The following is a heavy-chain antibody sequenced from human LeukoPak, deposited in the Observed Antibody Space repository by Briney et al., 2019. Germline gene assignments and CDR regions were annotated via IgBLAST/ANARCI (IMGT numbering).Heavy chain of an antibody. CDR2: IWYDGSNK. CDR1: GFTFSSYA. V-gene: IGHV3-33*08. J-gene: IGHJ3*02. D-gene: IGHD3-10*01. CDR3: ARVSLLWFGNDAFDI. Sequence: GGSLRLSCAASGFTFSSYAMHWVRQAPGKGLEWVAVIWYDGSNKYYADSVKGRFTISRDNSKNTLYLQMNSLRAEDTAVYYCARVSLLWFGNDAFDIWGQGTMVTVSS.